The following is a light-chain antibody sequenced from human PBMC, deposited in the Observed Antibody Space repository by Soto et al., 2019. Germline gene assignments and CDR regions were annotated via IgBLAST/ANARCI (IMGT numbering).Light chain of an antibody. Sequence: QSALTQPASVSGSPGQSITISCTGNSSDVGGYKYVSWYQQHPDKAPKLIIFEVSNRPSGISSRFSVSKSGNTASLTISGLQAEDEADYYCASYTSSSTSVIFGRGTKLTVL. CDR2: EVS. CDR1: SSDVGGYKY. V-gene: IGLV2-14*01. CDR3: ASYTSSSTSVI. J-gene: IGLJ2*01.